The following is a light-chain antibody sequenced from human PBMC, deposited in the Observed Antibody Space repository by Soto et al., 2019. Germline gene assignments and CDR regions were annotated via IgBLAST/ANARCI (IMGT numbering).Light chain of an antibody. J-gene: IGKJ3*01. CDR2: LGS. CDR3: LQTQQTPFT. CDR1: QSLLHSNGYNY. V-gene: IGKV2-28*01. Sequence: DIVMTQSPLSLPVTPGEPASISCRSSQSLLHSNGYNYLDWYLQKPGQAPQLLIHLGSYRASGVPDRFSGSGSGTDFTLHISRVEAEDVGVYYCLQTQQTPFTFGPGTKVDIK.